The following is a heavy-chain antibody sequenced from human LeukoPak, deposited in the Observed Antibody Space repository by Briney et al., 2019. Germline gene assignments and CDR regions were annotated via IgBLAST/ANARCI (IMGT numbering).Heavy chain of an antibody. CDR3: ARSQALRGYDRGIGY. V-gene: IGHV1-2*02. CDR1: GYTFTGYY. CDR2: INPNSGGT. J-gene: IGHJ4*02. D-gene: IGHD5-12*01. Sequence: GASVKVSCKASGYTFTGYYMHWVRQAPGQGLEWMGWINPNSGGTNYAQKFQGRVTMTRDTSISTAYMELSRLRSDDTAVYYCARSQALRGYDRGIGYWGQGTLVTVSS.